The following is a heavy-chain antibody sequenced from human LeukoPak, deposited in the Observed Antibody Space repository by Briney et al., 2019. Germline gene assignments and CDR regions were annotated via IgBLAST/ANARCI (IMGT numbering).Heavy chain of an antibody. Sequence: ASVKVSCMASGYTFTSYGISWVRQAPGQGLEWMGWISAYNGNTNYPQKLQGRVAMTTDTSTSTAYMELRSLRSDDTAVYYCARNLRFLECDYWGQGTLVTVSS. D-gene: IGHD3-3*01. CDR3: ARNLRFLECDY. CDR1: GYTFTSYG. V-gene: IGHV1-18*01. J-gene: IGHJ4*02. CDR2: ISAYNGNT.